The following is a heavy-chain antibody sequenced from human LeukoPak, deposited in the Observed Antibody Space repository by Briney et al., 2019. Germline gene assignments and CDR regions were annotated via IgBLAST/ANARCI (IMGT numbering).Heavy chain of an antibody. CDR3: ARVYCSCTSCYIPGSDYYYYYMDV. J-gene: IGHJ6*03. D-gene: IGHD2-2*02. CDR2: IYSGGST. Sequence: PGGSLRLSCAASGFTVSSNYMTWVRQAPGKGLEWVSVIYSGGSTYYADSVKGRFTISRDNSKNTLYLQMNSLRAEDTALYYCARVYCSCTSCYIPGSDYYYYYMDVWGKGTTVTVSS. CDR1: GFTVSSNY. V-gene: IGHV3-53*01.